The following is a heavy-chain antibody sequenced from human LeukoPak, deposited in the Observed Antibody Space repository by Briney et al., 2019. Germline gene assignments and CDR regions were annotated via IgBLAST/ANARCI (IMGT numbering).Heavy chain of an antibody. CDR3: ARHYSSGWYSDY. J-gene: IGHJ4*02. CDR2: IYPGDSDT. V-gene: IGHV5-51*01. D-gene: IGHD6-19*01. Sequence: GESLKISCKCSGYSFTSYWIGWVRQKPGKGLEWMGIIYPGDSDTRYSPSFQGQVTISVDKSISTAYLHWSSLKASDTAMYYCARHYSSGWYSDYWGQGTLVTVSS. CDR1: GYSFTSYW.